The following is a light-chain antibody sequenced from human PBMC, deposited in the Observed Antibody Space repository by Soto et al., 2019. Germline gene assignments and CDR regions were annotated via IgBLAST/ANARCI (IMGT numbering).Light chain of an antibody. Sequence: QCVRTRAESRSGDLVEWSSLSLPGTHTEFGGYDYVSWYQQHPGGAPKLVIYDVTSRPSGVSNRFSGSKSGFTASLTISGLQAVDDAHYYCSSYRTYRTLEVFGTGTEVTVL. CDR2: DVT. V-gene: IGLV2-14*03. CDR1: HTEFGGYDY. CDR3: SSYRTYRTLEV. J-gene: IGLJ1*01.